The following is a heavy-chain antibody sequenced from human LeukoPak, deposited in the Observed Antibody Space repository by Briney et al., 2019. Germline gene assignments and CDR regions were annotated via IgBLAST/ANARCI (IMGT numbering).Heavy chain of an antibody. Sequence: SETLSLTCTVSGGSISSYYWSWIRQPPGKGLEWIGYIYYSGSTNYNPSLKSRVTISVDTSKNQFSLKLSSVTAADTAVYYCARGLRFLEFAYYFDYWGQGTLVTVSS. CDR2: IYYSGST. D-gene: IGHD3-3*01. J-gene: IGHJ4*02. CDR3: ARGLRFLEFAYYFDY. CDR1: GGSISSYY. V-gene: IGHV4-59*01.